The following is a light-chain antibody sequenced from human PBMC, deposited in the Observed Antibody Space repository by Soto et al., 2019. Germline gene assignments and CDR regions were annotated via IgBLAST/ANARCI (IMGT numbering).Light chain of an antibody. Sequence: VIWSAQSSSLPPASSGDRGTLRCPMSQGISSYLAWYQQKPGKAPELLIYAASTLQSGVPSRFSGSGSGTDFTLTISCLQSEDFATYYCQQYYSFPITFGQGTRLEIK. J-gene: IGKJ5*01. CDR3: QQYYSFPIT. V-gene: IGKV1D-8*01. CDR2: AAS. CDR1: QGISSY.